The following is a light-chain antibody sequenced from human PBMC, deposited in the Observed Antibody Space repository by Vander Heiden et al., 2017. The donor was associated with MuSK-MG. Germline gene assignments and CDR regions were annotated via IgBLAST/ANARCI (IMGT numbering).Light chain of an antibody. CDR2: DVT. CDR3: SSYTSSSTPVV. Sequence: QSALTQPASGSGSLGQSITISCTGSSSDVDDYNYVSWYQQHPGQAPKLVICDVTNRPSGVSDHFSGSKSGNTASLTISGLQAEDEAEYYCSSYTSSSTPVVFGGRTTMTVL. CDR1: SSDVDDYNY. V-gene: IGLV2-14*03. J-gene: IGLJ2*01.